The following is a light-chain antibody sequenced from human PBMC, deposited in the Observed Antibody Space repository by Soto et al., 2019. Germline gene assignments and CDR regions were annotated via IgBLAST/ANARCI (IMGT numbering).Light chain of an antibody. CDR2: AAS. V-gene: IGKV1-27*01. Sequence: DIQMTQSPTSLSASVGDRVTITCRASQGIRNFVAWYQQKPGKAPKLLIYAASTLQSGVPYRFSDSGSGTDLTLTINSLQPEDVATYSCQKYSSVPVFGPGTKVEIK. J-gene: IGKJ3*01. CDR3: QKYSSVPV. CDR1: QGIRNF.